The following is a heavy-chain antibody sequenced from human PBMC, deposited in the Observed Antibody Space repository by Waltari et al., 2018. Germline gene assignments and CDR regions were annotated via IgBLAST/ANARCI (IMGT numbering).Heavy chain of an antibody. CDR3: ARTSSGWGSGPFDY. V-gene: IGHV4-34*01. Sequence: QVPLQQWGAGLLKPSETLSLTCAVYGLSFSGYYCSWIRQPPGKGLEWIGESNHSGSTNYNPSLKSRVTISVDTSKNQFSLKLSSVTAADTAVYYCARTSSGWGSGPFDYWGQGTLVTVSS. CDR2: SNHSGST. CDR1: GLSFSGYY. D-gene: IGHD6-19*01. J-gene: IGHJ4*02.